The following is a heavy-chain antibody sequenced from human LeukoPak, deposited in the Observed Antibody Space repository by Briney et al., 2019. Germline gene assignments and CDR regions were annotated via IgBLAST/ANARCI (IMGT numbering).Heavy chain of an antibody. CDR3: ANFEGSSQAFHI. CDR1: GFTFTNYA. D-gene: IGHD6-13*01. V-gene: IGHV3-30*18. Sequence: GGSLRLSCAASGFTFTNYAMHWVRQAPGKGLEWVANILYDGSRKNYADSVKGRFSVYRDNPNYSLYLQMNSLRIEDTAVYYCANFEGSSQAFHIWGQGTLVTVSS. J-gene: IGHJ3*02. CDR2: ILYDGSRK.